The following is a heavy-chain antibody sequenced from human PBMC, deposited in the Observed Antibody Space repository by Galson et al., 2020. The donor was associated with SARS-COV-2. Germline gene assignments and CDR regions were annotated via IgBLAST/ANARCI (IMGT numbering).Heavy chain of an antibody. J-gene: IGHJ4*02. CDR1: GFTFSSYS. Sequence: GGSLRLSCAASGFTFSSYSMNWVRQAPGKGLEWVSSISSSSSYIYYADSVKGRFTISRDNAKNSLYLQMNSLRAEDTAVYYCARDWVGSGWHGEPFDYWGQGTLVTVSS. CDR2: ISSSSSYI. V-gene: IGHV3-21*01. D-gene: IGHD6-19*01. CDR3: ARDWVGSGWHGEPFDY.